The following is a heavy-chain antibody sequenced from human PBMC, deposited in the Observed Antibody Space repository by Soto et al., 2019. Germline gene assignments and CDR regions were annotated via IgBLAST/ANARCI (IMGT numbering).Heavy chain of an antibody. CDR1: GFTFNSYA. V-gene: IGHV3-23*01. J-gene: IGHJ4*02. CDR2: ITGSASST. Sequence: PGGSLRLSCAAAGFTFNSYAMTWVRQAPGKGLEWVSTITGSASSTYYTDSVKGRFTVSRDNSKNTLYLEMNSLRVEDAAVYYCAKTSGSCYALDYWGQGALVTVSS. CDR3: AKTSGSCYALDY. D-gene: IGHD5-12*01.